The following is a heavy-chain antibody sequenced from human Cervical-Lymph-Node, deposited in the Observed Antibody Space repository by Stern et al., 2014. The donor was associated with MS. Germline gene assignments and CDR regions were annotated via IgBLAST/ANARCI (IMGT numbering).Heavy chain of an antibody. CDR2: ILPSVGRT. CDR1: GIIFSTHG. J-gene: IGHJ5*02. V-gene: IGHV1-69*01. D-gene: IGHD1-26*01. Sequence: QEQLVPSGAEVKPSGSSVNVSCKTSGIIFSTHGFSWVRPAPRQGLDWVGWILPSVGRTDYAQKFQGRVTITADESTTTVYMTVRNLTYDDTAMYYCAKDDVGEVRGAAFDYWVDPWGQGTRVTVSS. CDR3: AKDDVGEVRGAAFDYWVDP.